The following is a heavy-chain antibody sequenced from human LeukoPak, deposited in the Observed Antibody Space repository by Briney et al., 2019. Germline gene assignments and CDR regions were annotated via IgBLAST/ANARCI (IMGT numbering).Heavy chain of an antibody. CDR2: ISYDGSNK. CDR3: ARGYFDWLLSYFDH. CDR1: GFTFSSYA. D-gene: IGHD3-9*01. Sequence: GGSLRLSCAASGFTFSSYAMHWVRQAPGKGLEWVAVISYDGSNKYYADSVKGRFTISRDNSKNTLYLQMNSLRAEDTAVYYCARGYFDWLLSYFDHWGQGTLVTVSS. J-gene: IGHJ4*02. V-gene: IGHV3-30-3*01.